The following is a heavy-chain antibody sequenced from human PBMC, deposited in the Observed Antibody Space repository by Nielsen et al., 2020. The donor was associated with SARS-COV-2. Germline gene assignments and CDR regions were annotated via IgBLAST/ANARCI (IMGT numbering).Heavy chain of an antibody. CDR1: GFTFSSYG. J-gene: IGHJ5*02. D-gene: IGHD4-11*01. V-gene: IGHV3-23*01. CDR2: ISGSGGST. CDR3: AKDEVRTMTTVHNWFDP. Sequence: GESLKISCAASGFTFSSYGMHWVRQAPGKGLEWVSAISGSGGSTYYADSVKGRFTISRDNSKNTLYLQMNSLRAEDTAVYYCAKDEVRTMTTVHNWFDPWGQGTLVTVSS.